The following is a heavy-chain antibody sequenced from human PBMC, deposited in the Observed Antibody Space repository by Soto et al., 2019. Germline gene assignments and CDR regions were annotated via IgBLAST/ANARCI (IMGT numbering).Heavy chain of an antibody. CDR2: ISSSSSYI. CDR3: ATEPSISYSTSLGES. Sequence: EVQLVESGGGLVKPGGSLSLSCAASGFTFSSYSMNWVRQAPGKGLEWVSSISSSSSYIYYADSVKGRFTISRDNAKNSLYLQMNSLRAEDAAVYYCATEPSISYSTSLGESWGQGTLVTVSS. V-gene: IGHV3-21*06. J-gene: IGHJ5*02. CDR1: GFTFSSYS. D-gene: IGHD6-6*01.